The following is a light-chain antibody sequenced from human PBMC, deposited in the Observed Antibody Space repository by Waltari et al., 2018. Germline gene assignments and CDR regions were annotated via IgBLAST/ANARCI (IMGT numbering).Light chain of an antibody. CDR2: EVS. CDR1: SRDIGCYNY. Sequence: QAALTQPRSVSGSPGQSVPISCTGTSRDIGCYNYVSWYQKHPGTAPKLMIYEVSKRPSGVSDRFSGSKSGNTASLTISGRQAEDEADYYCSSYAGSNTFIFGAGTRLTVL. J-gene: IGLJ1*01. V-gene: IGLV2-11*01. CDR3: SSYAGSNTFI.